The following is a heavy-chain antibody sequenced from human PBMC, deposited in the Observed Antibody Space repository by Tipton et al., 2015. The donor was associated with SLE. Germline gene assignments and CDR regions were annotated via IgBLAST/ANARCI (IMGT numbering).Heavy chain of an antibody. J-gene: IGHJ6*02. CDR1: GGSISSGSYH. D-gene: IGHD2-15*01. V-gene: IGHV4-61*09. CDR2: IYTSGTT. Sequence: TLSLTCTVSGGSISSGSYHWSWIRQPAGKELEWIGHIYTSGTTSYNPSLKSRVTMSVDTAKNQFSLKLSSVTAADTAVYFCARDCSGGSCFFGMDVWGQGTTVTVSS. CDR3: ARDCSGGSCFFGMDV.